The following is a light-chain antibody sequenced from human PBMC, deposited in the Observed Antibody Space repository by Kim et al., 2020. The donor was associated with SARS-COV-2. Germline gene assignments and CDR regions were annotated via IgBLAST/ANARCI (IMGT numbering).Light chain of an antibody. V-gene: IGKV1-27*01. CDR2: AAS. J-gene: IGKJ1*01. Sequence: ASVVDRVTITCRASQDIINYLAWFQLKPGKAPKLLIYAASALQPGVPSRFSGSGSGTDFTLTVTSLQPEDVATYYCQKCDSAPWTFGQGTKVDIK. CDR1: QDIINY. CDR3: QKCDSAPWT.